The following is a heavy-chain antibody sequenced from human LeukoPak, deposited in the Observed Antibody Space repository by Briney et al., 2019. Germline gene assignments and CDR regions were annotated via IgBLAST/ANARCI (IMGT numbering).Heavy chain of an antibody. CDR3: ARDSGYYASGSLDY. CDR2: IGTSGTYT. Sequence: GGSLRLSCAASGFTFSRFEMVWVRQAPGKGLEWVSYIGTSGTYTQYADSVRGRFTISRDNAKNSMYLQMDSLRAEDTAVYYCARDSGYYASGSLDYWGQGTLVTVSS. D-gene: IGHD3-10*01. CDR1: GFTFSRFE. V-gene: IGHV3-48*03. J-gene: IGHJ4*02.